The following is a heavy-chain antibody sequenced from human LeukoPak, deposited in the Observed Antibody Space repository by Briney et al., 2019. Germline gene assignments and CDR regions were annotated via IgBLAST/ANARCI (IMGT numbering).Heavy chain of an antibody. J-gene: IGHJ3*02. CDR3: ARNMVRGGDAFDI. CDR2: ISSSSSYI. V-gene: IGHV3-21*01. Sequence: SGGSLRLSCAASGFTFSSYSMNWVRQAPGKGLEWVSSISSSSSYIYYADSVKGRFTISRDNAKNSLYLQMNCLRAEDTAVYYCARNMVRGGDAFDIWGQGTMVTVSS. D-gene: IGHD3-10*01. CDR1: GFTFSSYS.